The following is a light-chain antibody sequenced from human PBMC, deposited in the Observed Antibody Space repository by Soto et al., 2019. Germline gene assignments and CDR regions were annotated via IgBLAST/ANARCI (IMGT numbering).Light chain of an antibody. V-gene: IGKV3-20*01. CDR2: GAS. J-gene: IGKJ2*01. CDR1: QSVSSSY. CDR3: QQYGSSPPYT. Sequence: EIVLTQSPGTLSLSPGERATLSCRASQSVSSSYLAWYQQKPGQAPRLLIYGASSRAPGIPARLSGSGSGTDFTLTTSRLEPEVFAEYYCQQYGSSPPYTFGQGTKLEIK.